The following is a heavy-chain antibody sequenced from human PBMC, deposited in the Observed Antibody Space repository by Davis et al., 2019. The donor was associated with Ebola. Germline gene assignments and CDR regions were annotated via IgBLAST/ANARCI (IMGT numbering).Heavy chain of an antibody. CDR1: GFTFSTYG. J-gene: IGHJ6*04. CDR2: IRYDGSNK. Sequence: GGSLRLSCAASGFTFSTYGMHWVRQAPGKGLEWVAFIRYDGSNKYYADSVKGRFTISRDNSKNTLYLQMNSLRAEDTAVYYCARDYTMPYGMDVWGKGTTVTVSS. CDR3: ARDYTMPYGMDV. V-gene: IGHV3-30*02. D-gene: IGHD2-2*01.